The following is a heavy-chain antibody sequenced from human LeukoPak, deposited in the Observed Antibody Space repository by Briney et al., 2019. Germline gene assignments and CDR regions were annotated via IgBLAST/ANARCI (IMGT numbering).Heavy chain of an antibody. Sequence: GGSLRLSCSASGFTFSSYAMHWVRQAPGKGLEWVAVISYDGSNKYYADSVKGRFTISRDNSKNTLYLQMNSLRAEDTAVYYCANTPIRYFDWFPSCGQGTLVTVSS. D-gene: IGHD3-9*01. CDR1: GFTFSSYA. CDR3: ANTPIRYFDWFPS. CDR2: ISYDGSNK. V-gene: IGHV3-30*04. J-gene: IGHJ5*02.